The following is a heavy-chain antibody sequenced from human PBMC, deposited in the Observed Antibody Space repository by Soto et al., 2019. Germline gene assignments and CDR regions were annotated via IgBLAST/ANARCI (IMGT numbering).Heavy chain of an antibody. Sequence: AGGSLRLSCAASGFTFSSSSMSWVRQAPGKGLEWVAVVSCDGSKWYYADSVKGRFTISRDNSKNTLYLQMNSLRAEDTAVYYCAKDLRGAAGTPNYYYYGMDVWGQGTTVTVSS. CDR1: GFTFSSSS. CDR2: VSCDGSKW. D-gene: IGHD6-13*01. J-gene: IGHJ6*02. V-gene: IGHV3-30*04. CDR3: AKDLRGAAGTPNYYYYGMDV.